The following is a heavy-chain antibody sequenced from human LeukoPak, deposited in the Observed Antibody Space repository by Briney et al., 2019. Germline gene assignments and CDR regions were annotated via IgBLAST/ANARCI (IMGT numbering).Heavy chain of an antibody. Sequence: KPGGSLRLSCAASGFTFSSYSMNWVRQAPGKGLEWVSSMSSSRYIYYADSVKGRFTISRDNAKSSLYLQMNSLRAEDTAVYYCARSLVYSSGWGDYYYYYGMDVWGQGSTVTVSS. J-gene: IGHJ6*02. D-gene: IGHD6-19*01. V-gene: IGHV3-21*01. CDR3: ARSLVYSSGWGDYYYYYGMDV. CDR1: GFTFSSYS. CDR2: MSSSRYI.